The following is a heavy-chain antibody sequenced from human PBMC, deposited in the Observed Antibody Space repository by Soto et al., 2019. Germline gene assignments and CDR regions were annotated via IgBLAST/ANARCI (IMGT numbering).Heavy chain of an antibody. CDR3: ARDHDYGDYPEYFQH. CDR1: GFTVSSNY. V-gene: IGHV3-53*01. CDR2: IYSGGST. J-gene: IGHJ1*01. Sequence: VPLVESGGGLIQPGGSLRLSCAASGFTVSSNYMSWVRQAPGKGLEWVSVIYSGGSTYYADSVKGRFTISRDNSKNTLYLQMNSLRAEDTAVYYCARDHDYGDYPEYFQHWGQGTLVTVSS. D-gene: IGHD4-17*01.